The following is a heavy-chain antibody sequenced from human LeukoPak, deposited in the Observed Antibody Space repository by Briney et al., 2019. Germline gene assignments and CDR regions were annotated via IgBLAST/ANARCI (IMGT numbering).Heavy chain of an antibody. CDR3: ARVSAYYDFWSGSSTFDY. CDR1: GGSISSGDYY. J-gene: IGHJ4*02. D-gene: IGHD3-3*01. V-gene: IGHV4-30-4*08. CDR2: IYYSGST. Sequence: PSQTLSLTCTVSGGSISSGDYYWSWIRHPPGKGLECIGYIYYSGSTYYNPSLKSRVTISVDTSKNQFSLKLSSVTAADTAVYYCARVSAYYDFWSGSSTFDYWGQGTLVTVSS.